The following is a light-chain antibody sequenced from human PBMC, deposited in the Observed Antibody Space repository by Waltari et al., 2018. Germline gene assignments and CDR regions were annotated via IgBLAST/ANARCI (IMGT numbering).Light chain of an antibody. CDR2: DAS. V-gene: IGKV1-27*01. J-gene: IGKJ3*01. Sequence: DIQMTQSPSSLSASVGDRVTITCRASQGIRNFFAWYQQNPGKTPKLLIYDASTLRSGVPSRFSGSGFGTDCTLTISGLQPEDVATYYCQRYNSAPFTFGPGTKVDVK. CDR1: QGIRNF. CDR3: QRYNSAPFT.